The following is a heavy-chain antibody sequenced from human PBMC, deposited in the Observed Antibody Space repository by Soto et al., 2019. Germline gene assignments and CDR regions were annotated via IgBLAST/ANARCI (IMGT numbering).Heavy chain of an antibody. J-gene: IGHJ4*02. D-gene: IGHD3-16*01. V-gene: IGHV3-23*01. CDR1: GFTFSSYA. Sequence: GESLKISCAASGFTFSSYAMSWVRQAPGKGLEWVSAISGSGGSTYYADSVKGRFTISRDNSKNTLYLQMNSLRAEDTAVYYCAKDLRVGPRYFDYWGQGTLVTVSS. CDR3: AKDLRVGPRYFDY. CDR2: ISGSGGST.